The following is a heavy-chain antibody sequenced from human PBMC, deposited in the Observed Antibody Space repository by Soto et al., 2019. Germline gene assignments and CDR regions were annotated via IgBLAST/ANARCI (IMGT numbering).Heavy chain of an antibody. V-gene: IGHV1-2*04. J-gene: IGHJ3*02. CDR1: GYTFTGYY. Sequence: ASVKVSCKASGYTFTGYYMHWVRQAPGQGLEWMGWINPNSGGTNYAQKFQGWVTMTRDTSISTAYMELSRLRSDDTAVYYCARCGRYDNLGMGTDAFDIWGQGTMVTVSS. CDR3: ARCGRYDNLGMGTDAFDI. CDR2: INPNSGGT. D-gene: IGHD2-15*01.